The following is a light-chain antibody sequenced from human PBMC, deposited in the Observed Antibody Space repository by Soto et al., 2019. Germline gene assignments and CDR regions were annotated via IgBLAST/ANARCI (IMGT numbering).Light chain of an antibody. CDR3: QSYDSSLYV. CDR2: GNN. J-gene: IGLJ1*01. Sequence: QSVLTQPPSVSGAPGQRVTISSTGSSSNIGAGYDVHWYQQLPGTAPKVLIYGNNNRPSGVPDRFSGSKSGTSASLAITGLQAEDEADYYCQSYDSSLYVFGTGTKVTVL. CDR1: SSNIGAGYD. V-gene: IGLV1-40*01.